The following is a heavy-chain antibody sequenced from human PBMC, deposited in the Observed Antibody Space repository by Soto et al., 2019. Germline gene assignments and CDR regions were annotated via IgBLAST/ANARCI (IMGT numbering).Heavy chain of an antibody. Sequence: QVQLVQSGAEVKKPGASVRVSCKASGYTFTHYYIHWVRQAPGQGLEWMGIINPNGGITTYAQKFRAGFSMTRDTSTITVYLELSSLRSEDSAFYYCATSVNSAMAFDYWGQGTLVTVSS. V-gene: IGHV1-46*01. CDR2: INPNGGIT. CDR3: ATSVNSAMAFDY. J-gene: IGHJ4*02. D-gene: IGHD5-18*01. CDR1: GYTFTHYY.